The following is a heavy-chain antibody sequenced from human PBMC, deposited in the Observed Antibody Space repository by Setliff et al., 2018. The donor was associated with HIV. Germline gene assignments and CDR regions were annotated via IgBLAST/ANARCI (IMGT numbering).Heavy chain of an antibody. J-gene: IGHJ6*03. Sequence: SVKVSCKASGGTFSSYAISWVRQAPGQGLEWMGGIIPIFGTANYAQKFQGRVTITTDESTSTAFMELRSLISDDTAVYYCAREGLWFGDRGYYMDVWGTGTAVTVS. CDR1: GGTFSSYA. CDR3: AREGLWFGDRGYYMDV. CDR2: IIPIFGTA. D-gene: IGHD3-10*01. V-gene: IGHV1-69*05.